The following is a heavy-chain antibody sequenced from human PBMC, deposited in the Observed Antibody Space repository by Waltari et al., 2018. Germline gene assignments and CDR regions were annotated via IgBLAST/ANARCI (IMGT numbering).Heavy chain of an antibody. CDR1: GGSISSSSYY. D-gene: IGHD6-13*01. CDR2: IYFSGRT. V-gene: IGHV4-39*07. CDR3: AGDGNSRSWYIL. J-gene: IGHJ4*02. Sequence: QLQLQESGPGLVKPSETLSLTCTVSGGSISSSSYYWGWIRQPPGKGLEWIGNIYFSGRTYYNPSLESRVTMSVDTSKNQFSLKLISVTAADTAVYYCAGDGNSRSWYILWGQGTLVTVSS.